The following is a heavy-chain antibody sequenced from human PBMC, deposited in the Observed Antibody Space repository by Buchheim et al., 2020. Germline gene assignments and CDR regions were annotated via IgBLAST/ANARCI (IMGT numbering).Heavy chain of an antibody. D-gene: IGHD3-22*01. CDR3: ARSPDPGPTYYYDSSGYYRFDY. Sequence: QLQLQESGPGLVKPSETLSLTCTVSGGSISSSSYYWGWIRQPPGKGLEWIGYIYYSGSTYYNPSLKSRVTISVDTSKNQFSLKLSSVTAADTAVYYCARSPDPGPTYYYDSSGYYRFDYWGQGTL. V-gene: IGHV4-31*03. CDR1: GGSISSSSYY. J-gene: IGHJ4*02. CDR2: IYYSGST.